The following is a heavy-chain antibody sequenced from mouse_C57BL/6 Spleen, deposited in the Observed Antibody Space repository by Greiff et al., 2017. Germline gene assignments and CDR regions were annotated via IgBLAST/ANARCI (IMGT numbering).Heavy chain of an antibody. CDR2: IWTGGGT. CDR1: GFSLTSYA. D-gene: IGHD1-1*01. CDR3: AREGSSSSYWYFDV. Sequence: VQLQESGPGLVAPSQSLSITCTVSGFSLTSYAISWVRQPPGKGLEWLGVIWTGGGTNYNSALKSRLSISKDNSKSQVFLKMNSLQTDDTARYYCAREGSSSSYWYFDVWGTGTTVTVSS. J-gene: IGHJ1*03. V-gene: IGHV2-9-1*01.